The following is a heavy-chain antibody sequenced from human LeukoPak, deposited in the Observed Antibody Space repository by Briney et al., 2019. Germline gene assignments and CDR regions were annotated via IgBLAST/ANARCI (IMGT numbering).Heavy chain of an antibody. Sequence: ASVKVSCKASGYTFTNYAITWVRQAPGQGPEWMGWISPYNGDRRDALKFQDRVTMTTDTSTTTAYMELRSLRSDDTAVYYCARLRLGELSLGFDPWGQGTLVTVSS. CDR1: GYTFTNYA. CDR2: ISPYNGDR. D-gene: IGHD3-16*02. V-gene: IGHV1-18*01. J-gene: IGHJ5*02. CDR3: ARLRLGELSLGFDP.